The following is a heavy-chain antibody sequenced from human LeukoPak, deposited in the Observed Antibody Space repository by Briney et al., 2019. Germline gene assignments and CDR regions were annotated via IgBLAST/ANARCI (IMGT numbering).Heavy chain of an antibody. D-gene: IGHD4-17*01. J-gene: IGHJ4*02. CDR1: GFTFSSYS. CDR2: ISSSRSYI. CDR3: ARDNGDYVWSGCWTH. Sequence: GGSLRLSCAASGFTFSSYSMNWARQAPGKGLEWVSCISSSRSYIYYADSVKGRFTISRDNARNSLYLQINSLRAEDTAVYFCARDNGDYVWSGCWTHWGQGTLVTVSS. V-gene: IGHV3-21*01.